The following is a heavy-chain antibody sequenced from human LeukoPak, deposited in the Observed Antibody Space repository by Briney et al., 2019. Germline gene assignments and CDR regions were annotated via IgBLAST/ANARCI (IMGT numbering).Heavy chain of an antibody. J-gene: IGHJ4*02. V-gene: IGHV4-34*01. D-gene: IGHD3-10*01. CDR2: INHSGST. CDR3: ARRWDSGSYFFDY. CDR1: GGSFSGYY. Sequence: SETLSLTCAVYGGSFSGYYWSWIRQPPGKGLEWIGEINHSGSTNCNPSLKSRVTISVDTSKNQFSLKLSSVTAADTAVYYCARRWDSGSYFFDYWGQGTLVTVSS.